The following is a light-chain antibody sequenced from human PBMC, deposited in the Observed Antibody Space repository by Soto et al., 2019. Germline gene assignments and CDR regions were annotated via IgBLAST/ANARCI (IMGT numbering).Light chain of an antibody. V-gene: IGLV1-40*01. CDR3: QSYDSSRSPLYV. Sequence: QSVLTQPPSVSGAPGQRVSISCTGSSSNIGAGYDVHWYQHLPGTAPKLLIYANNNRPSGVPDRFSGSKSGTSASLAITGLQAEDDDDYYCQSYDSSRSPLYVFGTGTKLTVL. CDR1: SSNIGAGYD. CDR2: ANN. J-gene: IGLJ1*01.